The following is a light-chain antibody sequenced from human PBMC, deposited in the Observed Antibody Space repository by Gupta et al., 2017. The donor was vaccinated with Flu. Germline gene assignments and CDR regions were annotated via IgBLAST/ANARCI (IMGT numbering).Light chain of an antibody. Sequence: ELVLTPSPATLSLSPGERATLSCRASQSVSSYLTWYQQKPGQAPRLLIYDASNRATGIPARFSGRGSGTDFTLTIGSLEPEDFAVYYCQQRSNWQITFGQGTRLEMK. V-gene: IGKV3-11*01. CDR2: DAS. CDR1: QSVSSY. J-gene: IGKJ5*01. CDR3: QQRSNWQIT.